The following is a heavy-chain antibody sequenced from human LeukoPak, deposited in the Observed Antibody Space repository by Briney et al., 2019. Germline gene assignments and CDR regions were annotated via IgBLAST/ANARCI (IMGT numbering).Heavy chain of an antibody. CDR3: ARVYYDILTGDYDY. V-gene: IGHV1-18*01. D-gene: IGHD3-9*01. CDR2: ISAYNGNT. Sequence: ASVRVSCKASGYTFTSYGISWVRQAPGQGLEWMGWISAYNGNTNYAQKLQGRVTMTTDTSTSTAYMELRSLRSDDTAVYYCARVYYDILTGDYDYWGQGTLVTVSS. J-gene: IGHJ4*02. CDR1: GYTFTSYG.